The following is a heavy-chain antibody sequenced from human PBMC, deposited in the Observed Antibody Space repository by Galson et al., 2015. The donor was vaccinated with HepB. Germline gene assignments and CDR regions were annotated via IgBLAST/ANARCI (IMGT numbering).Heavy chain of an antibody. Sequence: SVKVSCKASGYTFTNYGISWVRQAPGQGLEWMGWISTYNGSTNYAQKLQGRVTMTTDTSTSTAYMELRRLRSDDTAVYYCARVPGIAAAGPDYWGQGTLVTVSS. CDR2: ISTYNGST. J-gene: IGHJ4*02. V-gene: IGHV1-18*01. D-gene: IGHD6-13*01. CDR3: ARVPGIAAAGPDY. CDR1: GYTFTNYG.